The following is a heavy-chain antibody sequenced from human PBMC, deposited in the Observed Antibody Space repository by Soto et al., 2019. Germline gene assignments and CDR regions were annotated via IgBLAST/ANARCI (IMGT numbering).Heavy chain of an antibody. CDR2: IYYSGST. D-gene: IGHD3-10*01. V-gene: IGHV4-31*03. J-gene: IGHJ6*02. CDR1: GCAISSGGYY. CDR3: ARGIRGMVRGGQYGMDV. Sequence: QVQLQESGPGLVKPSQTLSLTCTVSGCAISSGGYYWSWIRQHPGKGLEWIVYIYYSGSTYYKPSLKSGVNSSVDTSKNQFSLKLSSVTAADTAVYYCARGIRGMVRGGQYGMDVWGQGTTVTVSS.